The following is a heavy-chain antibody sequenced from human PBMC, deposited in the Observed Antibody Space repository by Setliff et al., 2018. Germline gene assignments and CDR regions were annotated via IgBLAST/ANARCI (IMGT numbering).Heavy chain of an antibody. CDR3: ARNIMIFGVVNTAEYFQH. D-gene: IGHD3-3*01. CDR2: ISPYSGNT. Sequence: GASVKVSCKASGYTFTDYGVTWVRQAPGQGLEWVGWISPYSGNTYYAPKFQGRVTMTTDTSTSTAYMDLRSLRSDDTAVYYCARNIMIFGVVNTAEYFQHWGQGTLVTVSS. CDR1: GYTFTDYG. J-gene: IGHJ1*01. V-gene: IGHV1-18*01.